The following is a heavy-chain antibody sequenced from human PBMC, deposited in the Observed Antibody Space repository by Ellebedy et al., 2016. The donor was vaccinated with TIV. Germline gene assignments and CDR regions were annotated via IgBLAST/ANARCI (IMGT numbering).Heavy chain of an antibody. Sequence: GESLKISCAASGFTFSSFAMTWVRQAPGKGLECVSTISHTGSRTYYADSVKGRFTISRDNSRNTLYLQMNSLSADDSAIYYCGRDAVTGNGRWDWLDPWGQGTLVTVSS. CDR1: GFTFSSFA. CDR3: GRDAVTGNGRWDWLDP. D-gene: IGHD2-21*02. V-gene: IGHV3-23*01. J-gene: IGHJ5*02. CDR2: ISHTGSRT.